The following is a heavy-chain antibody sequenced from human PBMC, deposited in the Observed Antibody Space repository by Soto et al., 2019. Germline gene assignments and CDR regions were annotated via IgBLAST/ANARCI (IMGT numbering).Heavy chain of an antibody. D-gene: IGHD3-10*01. J-gene: IGHJ4*02. CDR1: GGSISSGGYY. V-gene: IGHV4-31*03. CDR2: IYYSGST. CDR3: SISRDGAPRYYFHF. Sequence: SETLSLTCTVYGGSISSGGYYWSWIRQHPGKGLEWIGYIYYSGSTYYNPSLKSRVTISVDTSKNQFSLKLSSVTAADTAVYYCSISRDGAPRYYFHFWGQGTLVTVSS.